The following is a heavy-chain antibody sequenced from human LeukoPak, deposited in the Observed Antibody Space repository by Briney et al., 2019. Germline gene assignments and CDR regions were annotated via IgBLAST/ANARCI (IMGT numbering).Heavy chain of an antibody. CDR1: GFTFSSYS. D-gene: IGHD6-6*01. J-gene: IGHJ6*03. CDR3: ARDLYSSSSVYYYYMDV. Sequence: GGSLRLSCAASGFTFSSYSMYWVRQAPGKGLKWVSYISSSSVTMYYADSVKGRFTISRDNAKNSLYLQMNSLRAEDTAVYYCARDLYSSSSVYYYYMDVWGKGTTVTVSS. CDR2: ISSSSVTM. V-gene: IGHV3-48*01.